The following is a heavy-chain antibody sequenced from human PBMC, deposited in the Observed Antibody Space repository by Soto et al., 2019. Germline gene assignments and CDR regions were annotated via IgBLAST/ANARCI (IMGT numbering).Heavy chain of an antibody. CDR2: ISGSGGTI. CDR3: AKVSSSWYAGFFDL. V-gene: IGHV3-23*01. Sequence: GSLRLSCAASGFTFSSYAMSWVRQAPGKGLEWVSAISGSGGTIYYADSVKGRFTISRDNSMNTLYLQMNTLRAEDTAVYYCAKVSSSWYAGFFDLWGQGTLVTVSS. D-gene: IGHD6-13*01. CDR1: GFTFSSYA. J-gene: IGHJ4*02.